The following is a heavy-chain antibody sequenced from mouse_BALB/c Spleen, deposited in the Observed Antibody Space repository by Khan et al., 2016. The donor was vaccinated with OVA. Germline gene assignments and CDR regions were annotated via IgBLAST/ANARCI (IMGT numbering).Heavy chain of an antibody. Sequence: EVELVESGGGLVEPGGSLKLSCAASGFTFSSFVMSWVRQTPEKRLEWVATISSAATYTYYPDSVKGRFTISRDNAKNTLYLQMNSLRSDDTAIYYCTSGNYGWFAYWGQGTLVAV. V-gene: IGHV5-9-1*01. D-gene: IGHD2-1*01. CDR1: GFTFSSFV. CDR3: TSGNYGWFAY. CDR2: ISSAATYT. J-gene: IGHJ3*01.